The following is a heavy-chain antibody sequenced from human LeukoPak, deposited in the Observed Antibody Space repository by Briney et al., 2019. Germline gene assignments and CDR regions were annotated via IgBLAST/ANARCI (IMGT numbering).Heavy chain of an antibody. J-gene: IGHJ4*02. Sequence: ASVKVSCKASGYTFTSYGISWVRQAPGQGLEWMGWISAYNGNTNYAQKLQGRVTMTTDTSTSTAYMELRSLRSDDTAVYYCARDRYSGTYWGYFDYWGQGTLVTVSS. CDR2: ISAYNGNT. D-gene: IGHD1-26*01. CDR3: ARDRYSGTYWGYFDY. V-gene: IGHV1-18*01. CDR1: GYTFTSYG.